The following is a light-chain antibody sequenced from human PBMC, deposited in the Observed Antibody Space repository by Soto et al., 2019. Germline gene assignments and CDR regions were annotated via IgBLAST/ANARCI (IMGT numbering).Light chain of an antibody. V-gene: IGLV2-14*01. CDR3: VSYTTSASYV. Sequence: QSVLTQPASVSGSPGQSITISCTGTSSDVGGFIFVSWYQQHPGRAPKLMIYDVSNRPSGVSNHFSGSKSGNTASLTISGLQADDDADYYCVSYTTSASYVFGTGTKV. CDR2: DVS. CDR1: SSDVGGFIF. J-gene: IGLJ1*01.